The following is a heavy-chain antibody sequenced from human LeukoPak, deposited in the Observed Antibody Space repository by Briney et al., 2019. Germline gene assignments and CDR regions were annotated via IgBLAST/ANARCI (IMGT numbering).Heavy chain of an antibody. D-gene: IGHD6-19*01. CDR3: ARGGIQVSGIDEFDY. V-gene: IGHV3-13*01. Sequence: GGSLRLFCAASGFTFIDYDMLWVRQVIGKGLEGVSAIGIRGDTHYAGSVKGRFTISRENAESSLYLQMNSLRAEDTAVYYCARGGIQVSGIDEFDYWGQGTLVTVSS. CDR2: IGIRGDT. J-gene: IGHJ4*02. CDR1: GFTFIDYD.